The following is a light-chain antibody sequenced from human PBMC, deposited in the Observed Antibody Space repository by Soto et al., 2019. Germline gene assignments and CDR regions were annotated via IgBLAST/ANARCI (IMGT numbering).Light chain of an antibody. V-gene: IGKV3-20*01. CDR2: ASS. Sequence: DIVLTQSPCTLSLSPGERATLSCRASQSVSSSYLAWYQQKPGQAPRLLIYASSSRATGIPDRFSGSGSVTDFTLTICRLEPEDFAVYYCQQYGRSPPITFGQGTRLEIK. CDR1: QSVSSSY. CDR3: QQYGRSPPIT. J-gene: IGKJ5*01.